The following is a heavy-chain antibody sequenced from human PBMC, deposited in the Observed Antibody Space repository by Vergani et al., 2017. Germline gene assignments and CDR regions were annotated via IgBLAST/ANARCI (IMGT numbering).Heavy chain of an antibody. Sequence: QVQLVQSGAEVKKPGASVKVSCKASGYTFTGYYMHWVRQAPGXGLEWMGWINPNSGGTNYAQKFQGWVTMTRDTSISTAYMELSRLRSDDTAVYYCARARGSYYDSSGYYGGYFDYWGQGTLVTVSS. CDR1: GYTFTGYY. CDR2: INPNSGGT. V-gene: IGHV1-2*04. CDR3: ARARGSYYDSSGYYGGYFDY. D-gene: IGHD3-22*01. J-gene: IGHJ4*02.